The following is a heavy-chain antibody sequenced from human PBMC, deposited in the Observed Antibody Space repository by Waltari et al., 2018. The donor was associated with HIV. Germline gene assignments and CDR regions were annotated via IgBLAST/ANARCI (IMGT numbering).Heavy chain of an antibody. CDR3: VRENDFGTIIFNYYYAMDV. CDR1: GFPFGSIW. V-gene: IGHV3-7*01. Sequence: MQLVESGGGLVQRGGSLRLSCAACGFPFGSIWMIWVRQAPGKALEWVANIKDDGNEKYYVNSVRGRFTISRDNANNSLYLEMNRLRDEDTAVYYCVRENDFGTIIFNYYYAMDVWGQGTSVTV. CDR2: IKDDGNEK. J-gene: IGHJ6*02. D-gene: IGHD3-3*01.